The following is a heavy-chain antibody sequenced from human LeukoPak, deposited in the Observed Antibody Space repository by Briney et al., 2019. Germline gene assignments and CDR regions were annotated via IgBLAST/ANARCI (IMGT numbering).Heavy chain of an antibody. CDR1: GFTFDDYT. D-gene: IGHD3-3*01. V-gene: IGHV3-43*01. Sequence: GGSLRLSCAASGFTFDDYTMHWVRQAPGKGLEWVSLISWDGGSTYYADSVKGRFTISRDNSKNSLYLQMNSLRTEDTALYYCAKDGPLRFLEWSTIDYWGQGTLVTVSS. CDR3: AKDGPLRFLEWSTIDY. J-gene: IGHJ4*02. CDR2: ISWDGGST.